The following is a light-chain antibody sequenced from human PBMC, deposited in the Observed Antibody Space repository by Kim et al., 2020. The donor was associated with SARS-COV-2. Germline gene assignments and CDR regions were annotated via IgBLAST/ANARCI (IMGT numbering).Light chain of an antibody. V-gene: IGKV3-11*01. J-gene: IGKJ2*01. CDR3: QRRSNWPPYT. CDR2: DAS. CDR1: QSVSSF. Sequence: EIVLTQSPATLSLSPGARATLSCRASQSVSSFLAWYQQTPGQAPRLLIYDASNRATGIPARFSGSGSGTDFTLTISSLEPEDFAVYYCQRRSNWPPYTFGQGTKLAI.